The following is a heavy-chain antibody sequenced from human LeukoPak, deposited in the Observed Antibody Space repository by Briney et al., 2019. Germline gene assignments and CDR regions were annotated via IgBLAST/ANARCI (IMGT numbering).Heavy chain of an antibody. CDR1: GYSFTSYW. D-gene: IGHD6-19*01. J-gene: IGHJ4*02. V-gene: IGHV5-51*04. CDR2: IYPGDSDT. Sequence: GESLKISCKGSGYSFTSYWIGWGRQIPGKGLDWRGIIYPGDSDTRYSPSFQGQVTISAAKPISTAYLQWSSMKASDTAMYYCARGIAVAGTGYYFDYWGQGTLVTVSS. CDR3: ARGIAVAGTGYYFDY.